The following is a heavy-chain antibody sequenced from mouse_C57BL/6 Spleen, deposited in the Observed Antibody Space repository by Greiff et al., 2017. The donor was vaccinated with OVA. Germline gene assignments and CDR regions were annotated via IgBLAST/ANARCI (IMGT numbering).Heavy chain of an antibody. CDR2: NHPNSGST. V-gene: IGHV1-64*01. D-gene: IGHD2-2*01. CDR1: GYTFTSYW. J-gene: IGHJ1*03. Sequence: VQLQQSGAELVKPGASVKLSCKASGYTFTSYWMHWVKQRPGQGLEWIGMNHPNSGSTNYNEKFKSKATLTVDKSSSTAYMQLSSLTSEDSAVYYCARGLRHWYFDVWGTGTTVTVSS. CDR3: ARGLRHWYFDV.